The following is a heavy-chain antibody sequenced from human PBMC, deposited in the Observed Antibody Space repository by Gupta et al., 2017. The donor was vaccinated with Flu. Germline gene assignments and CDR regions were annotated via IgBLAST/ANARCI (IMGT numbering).Heavy chain of an antibody. Sequence: QVQLQESGPGLVKPSQTLSLTCTVSGGSISSGSYYWSWIRQPAGKGLEWIGRIYTSGSTNYNPSLKSRVTISVDTSKNQFSLKLSSVTAADTAVYYCARVYYSSSWYYFDYGGQGTLVTVSS. J-gene: IGHJ4*02. V-gene: IGHV4-61*02. CDR2: IYTSGST. CDR1: GGSISSGSYY. CDR3: ARVYYSSSWYYFDY. D-gene: IGHD6-13*01.